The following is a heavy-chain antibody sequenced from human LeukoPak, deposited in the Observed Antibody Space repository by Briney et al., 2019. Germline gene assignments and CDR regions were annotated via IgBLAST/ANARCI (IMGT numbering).Heavy chain of an antibody. J-gene: IGHJ5*02. CDR2: ISAYNGNT. V-gene: IGHV1-18*01. D-gene: IGHD3-16*01. CDR1: GHTFTSDG. CDR3: ARDRQSDTGAYVWGSYSPLNWFDP. Sequence: ASVKVSCKASGHTFTSDGISSVRQAPGQGLEWMGWISAYNGNTNYAQKLQGRVTMTTDTSTSTAYMELRSLRSDDTAVYYCARDRQSDTGAYVWGSYSPLNWFDPWGQGTLVTVSS.